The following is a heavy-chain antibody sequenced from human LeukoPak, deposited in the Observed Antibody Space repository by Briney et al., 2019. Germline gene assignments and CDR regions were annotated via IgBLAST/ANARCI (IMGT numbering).Heavy chain of an antibody. CDR2: ISAYNGNT. Sequence: ASVKVSCKASGGTFSSYAISWVRQAPGQGLEWMGWISAYNGNTNYAQKLQGRVTMTTDTSTSTAYMELRSLRSDDTAVYYCARVNFWSGYYGNLYYYYMDVWGKGTTVTVSS. J-gene: IGHJ6*03. CDR3: ARVNFWSGYYGNLYYYYMDV. V-gene: IGHV1-18*01. CDR1: GGTFSSYA. D-gene: IGHD3-3*01.